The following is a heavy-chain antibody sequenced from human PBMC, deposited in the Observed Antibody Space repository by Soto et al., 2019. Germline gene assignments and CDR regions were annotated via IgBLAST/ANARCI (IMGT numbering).Heavy chain of an antibody. CDR3: ARRYGYNSLDY. V-gene: IGHV4-39*07. D-gene: IGHD5-12*01. CDR2: IYYSGST. Sequence: SETLSLTCAVSGGSITSSSYYWGWIRQPPGKGLEWIGNIYYSGSTNYNSSLKSRVTISVDTSKNQFSLKLSSVTAADTAVYYCARRYGYNSLDYWGQGTLVTVSS. CDR1: GGSITSSSYY. J-gene: IGHJ4*02.